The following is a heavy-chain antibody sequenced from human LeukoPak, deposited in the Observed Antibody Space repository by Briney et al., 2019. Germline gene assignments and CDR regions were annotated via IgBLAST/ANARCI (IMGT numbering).Heavy chain of an antibody. CDR2: ISSSSSYI. CDR1: GFTFSSYS. CDR3: ARPYRGSPNAFDI. V-gene: IGHV3-21*01. D-gene: IGHD6-13*01. Sequence: PGGSLRLSCAASGFTFSSYSMNWVGQAPGKGLEWVSSISSSSSYIYYADSVKGRFTISRDNAKNSLYLQMNSLRAEDTAVYYCARPYRGSPNAFDIWGQGTMVTVSS. J-gene: IGHJ3*02.